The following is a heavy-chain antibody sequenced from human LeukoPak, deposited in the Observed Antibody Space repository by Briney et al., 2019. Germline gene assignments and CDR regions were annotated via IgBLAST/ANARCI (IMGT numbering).Heavy chain of an antibody. V-gene: IGHV3-66*01. CDR2: IYNGGST. CDR3: ARAHDPGY. J-gene: IGHJ4*02. D-gene: IGHD3-16*01. Sequence: GGSLRLSCVASGFSVSTNHMSWVRQAPGKGLEWVSVIYNGGSTYYADSVKGRLTISRDNSKNTLYLQMNSLRAEDTAVYYCARAHDPGYWGQGTLVTVSS. CDR1: GFSVSTNH.